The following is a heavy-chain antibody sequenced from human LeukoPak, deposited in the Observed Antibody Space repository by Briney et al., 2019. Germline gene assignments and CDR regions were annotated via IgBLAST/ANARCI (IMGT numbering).Heavy chain of an antibody. CDR3: ARADYGDYGFDY. D-gene: IGHD4-17*01. CDR2: ISYDGSNE. Sequence: GGSLRLSCAASGFIFSSYGFHWVRQAPGKGLEWVAVISYDGSNEYYADSVKGRFTISRDNSKNTLHLQMNSLRAEDTAVYYCARADYGDYGFDYWGQGTLVTVSS. CDR1: GFIFSSYG. V-gene: IGHV3-30-3*01. J-gene: IGHJ4*02.